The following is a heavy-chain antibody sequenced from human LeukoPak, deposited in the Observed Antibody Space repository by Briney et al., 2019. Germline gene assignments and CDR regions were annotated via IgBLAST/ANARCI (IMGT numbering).Heavy chain of an antibody. Sequence: GESLKISCKGPGYSIAIYWIGLVRQMPGKGLEWMGIIYPGDSDTRYSPSFQGQVTISADKSISTAYLQWSSLSASNTAMYYCARPTYYYDSSGYYDIDYWGQGTLVTVSS. CDR2: IYPGDSDT. D-gene: IGHD3-22*01. CDR1: GYSIAIYW. CDR3: ARPTYYYDSSGYYDIDY. J-gene: IGHJ4*02. V-gene: IGHV5-51*01.